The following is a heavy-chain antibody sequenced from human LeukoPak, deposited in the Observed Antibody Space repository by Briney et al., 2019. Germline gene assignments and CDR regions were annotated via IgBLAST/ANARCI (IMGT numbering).Heavy chain of an antibody. CDR1: GFTFSSYE. V-gene: IGHV3-48*03. Sequence: PGGSLRLSCAASGFTFSSYEMNWVRQAPGKGLEWVSYISSSGSTIYYADSVKGRFTISRDNAKNSLYLQMNSLRAEDTAVYYCARVPFTMVRGVIGYFDYWGQGTLVTVSS. CDR3: ARVPFTMVRGVIGYFDY. CDR2: ISSSGSTI. D-gene: IGHD3-10*01. J-gene: IGHJ4*02.